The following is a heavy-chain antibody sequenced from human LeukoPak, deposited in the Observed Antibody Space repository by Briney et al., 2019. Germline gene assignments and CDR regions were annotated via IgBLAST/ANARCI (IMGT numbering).Heavy chain of an antibody. CDR2: SGST. Sequence: PSGTLSLTCTVSGYSISSGYYWGWIRQPPGKGLEWIGSGSTYYNPSLKSRVTISVDTSKNQFSLKLSSVTAADTAVYYCARALGGYGHRGIDYWGQGTLVTVSS. J-gene: IGHJ4*02. CDR1: GYSISSGYY. V-gene: IGHV4-38-2*02. D-gene: IGHD5-12*01. CDR3: ARALGGYGHRGIDY.